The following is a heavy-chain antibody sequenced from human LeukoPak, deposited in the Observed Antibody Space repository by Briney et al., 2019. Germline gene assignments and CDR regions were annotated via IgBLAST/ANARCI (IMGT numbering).Heavy chain of an antibody. CDR1: GFTFSSYA. Sequence: GGSLRLSCVASGFTFSSYAMHWVRQAPGKGLEWVAFISYNGSNKYYADSVKGRFTISRDNSKNTLYLQMNSLRAEDTAVYYCARDVLVSCGHYYDSSAISRYVDYWGQGTLVTVSS. V-gene: IGHV3-30-3*01. D-gene: IGHD3-22*01. CDR2: ISYNGSNK. J-gene: IGHJ4*02. CDR3: ARDVLVSCGHYYDSSAISRYVDY.